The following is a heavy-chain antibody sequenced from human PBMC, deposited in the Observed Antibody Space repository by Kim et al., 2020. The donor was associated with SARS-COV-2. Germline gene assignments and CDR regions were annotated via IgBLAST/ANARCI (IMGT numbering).Heavy chain of an antibody. CDR2: ISYDGSNK. V-gene: IGHV3-30*04. CDR3: AREYTEGYFDY. D-gene: IGHD5-18*01. CDR1: GFTFSSYA. Sequence: GGSLRLSCAASGFTFSSYAMHWVRQAPGKGLEWVAVISYDGSNKYYADSVKGRFTISRDNSKNTLYLQMNSLRAEDTAVYYCAREYTEGYFDYWGQGTLVTVSS. J-gene: IGHJ4*02.